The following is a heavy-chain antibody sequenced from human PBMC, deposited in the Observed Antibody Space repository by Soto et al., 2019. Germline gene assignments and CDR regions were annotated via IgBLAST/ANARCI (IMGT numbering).Heavy chain of an antibody. CDR3: ARAVVAGMRYYYYYMDV. J-gene: IGHJ6*03. CDR2: INHSGST. CDR1: GGSFSGYY. D-gene: IGHD6-19*01. Sequence: SETLSLTCAVYGGSFSGYYWSWIRQPPGKGLEWIGEINHSGSTNYNPSLKSRVTISVDTSKNQFSLKLSSVTAADTAVYYCARAVVAGMRYYYYYMDVWGKGTTVTVSS. V-gene: IGHV4-34*01.